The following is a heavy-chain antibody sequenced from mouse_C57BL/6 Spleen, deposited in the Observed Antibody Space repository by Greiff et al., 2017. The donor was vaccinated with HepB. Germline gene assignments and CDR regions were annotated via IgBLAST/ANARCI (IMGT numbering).Heavy chain of an antibody. V-gene: IGHV1-64*01. D-gene: IGHD1-1*01. CDR1: GYTFTSYW. J-gene: IGHJ4*01. CDR3: ARSDYGSSPYYAMDY. Sequence: QVQLQQPGAELVKPGASVKLSCKASGYTFTSYWMHWVKQRPGQGLEWIGMIHPNSGSTNYNEKFKSKATLTVDKSSSTAYMQLRSLTSEDSAVYYCARSDYGSSPYYAMDYWGQGTSVTVSS. CDR2: IHPNSGST.